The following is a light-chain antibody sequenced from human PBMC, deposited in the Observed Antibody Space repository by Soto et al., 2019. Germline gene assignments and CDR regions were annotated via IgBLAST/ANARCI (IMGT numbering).Light chain of an antibody. V-gene: IGLV8-61*01. Sequence: QTVVPQEPSFSVSPGGTVTLTCGLSSGSVSTSYYPSWYQQAPGQAPRTLIFNTNTRSSGVPDRFSGSILGNKAALTITGAQADDESDYYCVLYMGSGIAVFGGGTQLTVL. J-gene: IGLJ7*01. CDR3: VLYMGSGIAV. CDR1: SGSVSTSYY. CDR2: NTN.